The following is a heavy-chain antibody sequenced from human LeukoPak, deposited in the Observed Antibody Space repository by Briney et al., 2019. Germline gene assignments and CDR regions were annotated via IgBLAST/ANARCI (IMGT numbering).Heavy chain of an antibody. Sequence: GGSLRLSCAASGFTFSSYAMHWVRQAPGKGLEWVAVISYDGSNKYYADSVKGRFTISRDNSKNTLYLQMNSLRAEDTAVYYCARESHYDFWSGPGVDAFDIWGQGTVVTVSS. V-gene: IGHV3-30-3*01. CDR1: GFTFSSYA. CDR3: ARESHYDFWSGPGVDAFDI. J-gene: IGHJ3*02. CDR2: ISYDGSNK. D-gene: IGHD3-3*01.